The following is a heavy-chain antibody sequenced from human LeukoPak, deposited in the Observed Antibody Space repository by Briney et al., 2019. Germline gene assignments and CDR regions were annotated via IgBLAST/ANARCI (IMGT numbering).Heavy chain of an antibody. D-gene: IGHD3-16*02. J-gene: IGHJ4*02. CDR3: ARGTPYDYVWGSYRCITPSFDY. V-gene: IGHV5-51*01. CDR2: IYPGDSDT. Sequence: GESLKISCKGSGYSFTSYWIGWVRQMPGKGLEWMGIIYPGDSDTRYSPSFQGQVTISADKSISTAYLQWSSLKASDTAMYYCARGTPYDYVWGSYRCITPSFDYWGQGTLVTVSS. CDR1: GYSFTSYW.